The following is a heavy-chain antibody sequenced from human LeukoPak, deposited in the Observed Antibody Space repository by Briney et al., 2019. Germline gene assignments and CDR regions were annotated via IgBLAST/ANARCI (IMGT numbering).Heavy chain of an antibody. D-gene: IGHD2-2*01. V-gene: IGHV7-4-1*02. J-gene: IGHJ5*02. CDR2: INTNTGNP. CDR1: GYTFTSYA. Sequence: ASVKVSCKASGYTFTSYAMNWVRQAPGQGLEWMGWINTNTGNPTYAQGFTGRFVFSLDTSVSTAYLQISSLKAEDTAVYYCAREGWNYCSSTSCPNWFDPWGQGTLVTVSS. CDR3: AREGWNYCSSTSCPNWFDP.